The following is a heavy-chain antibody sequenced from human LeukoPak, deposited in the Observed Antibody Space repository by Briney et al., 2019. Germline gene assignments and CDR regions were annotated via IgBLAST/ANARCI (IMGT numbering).Heavy chain of an antibody. Sequence: GGSLRLSCAASGFTFSSYWMSWVRQAPGKGLEWVANIKQDGSEKYYVDSVKVRFTISRDNAKNSLYMQMNSLRAEDTAVYYCARCYDSSGYYYVPFDYWGQGTLVTVSS. J-gene: IGHJ4*02. CDR2: IKQDGSEK. CDR1: GFTFSSYW. CDR3: ARCYDSSGYYYVPFDY. D-gene: IGHD3-22*01. V-gene: IGHV3-7*01.